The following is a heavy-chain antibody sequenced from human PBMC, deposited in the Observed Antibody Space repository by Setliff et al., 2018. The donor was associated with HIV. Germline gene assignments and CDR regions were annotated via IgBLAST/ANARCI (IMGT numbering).Heavy chain of an antibody. J-gene: IGHJ5*02. Sequence: ASVKVSCKPAGYTFTAYFLQWVRQAPGQGLEWIGWISPNTGDTGIALKFQGRVTMTRDTSTSTTYLELDRLTYDDTAIYYCARGGYCTSGTWFDPWGQGTLVTVSS. CDR3: ARGGYCTSGTWFDP. D-gene: IGHD1-1*01. CDR2: ISPNTGDT. V-gene: IGHV1-2*02. CDR1: GYTFTAYF.